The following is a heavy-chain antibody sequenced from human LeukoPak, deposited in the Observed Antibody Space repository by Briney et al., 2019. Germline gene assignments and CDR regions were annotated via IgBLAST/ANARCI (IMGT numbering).Heavy chain of an antibody. Sequence: GGSLRLSCAASGFTFSSYAMSWVRQATGKGLEWVSDFSGSGGSTYYADSVKGRFTLSRDNSKNTLYLQMNSLRAEDTAVYYCATPLTMVRGARYYYGMDVWGQGTTVTVSS. CDR3: ATPLTMVRGARYYYGMDV. CDR1: GFTFSSYA. V-gene: IGHV3-23*01. J-gene: IGHJ6*02. D-gene: IGHD3-10*01. CDR2: FSGSGGST.